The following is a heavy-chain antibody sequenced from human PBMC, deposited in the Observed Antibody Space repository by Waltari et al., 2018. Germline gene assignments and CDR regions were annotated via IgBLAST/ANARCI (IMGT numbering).Heavy chain of an antibody. J-gene: IGHJ4*02. CDR1: GCTFIDYF. Sequence: EVQLVQSGAEGKKPGATVTISCKASGCTFIDYFMHWVQQAPGKGLGWVGRIDPEDGETVYAEKFQGRVTITADTATDTSYLELSSLRSDDTAVYYCAPLPGGSGQTFDYWGQGTLLTVSS. CDR2: IDPEDGET. CDR3: APLPGGSGQTFDY. D-gene: IGHD3-10*01. V-gene: IGHV1-69-2*01.